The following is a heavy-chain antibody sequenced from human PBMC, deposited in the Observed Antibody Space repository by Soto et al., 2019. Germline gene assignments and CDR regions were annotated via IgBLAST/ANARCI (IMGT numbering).Heavy chain of an antibody. CDR3: ATRPFAAY. J-gene: IGHJ4*01. Sequence: GGSLRLSCAASEFTFSSFMMNLVRQAPGKGLECVSSIRSTSSYMYYADSVKGRFTISRHNTKNSLYLQMNSLRAEDTAVYYCATRPFAAYWGRGTPVTLSS. CDR1: EFTFSSFM. V-gene: IGHV3-21*06. D-gene: IGHD2-15*01. CDR2: IRSTSSYM.